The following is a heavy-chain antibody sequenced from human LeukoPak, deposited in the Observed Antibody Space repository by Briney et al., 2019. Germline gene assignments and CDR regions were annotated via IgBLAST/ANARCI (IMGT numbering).Heavy chain of an antibody. CDR2: IIPIFGTA. D-gene: IGHD3-9*01. CDR3: ARDRDDILTGSVWFDP. V-gene: IGHV1-69*13. CDR1: GGTFSSYA. Sequence: SVRVSCKASGGTFSSYAISWVRQAPGQGLEWMGGIIPIFGTANYAQKFQGRVTITADESTSTAYMELSSLRSEDTAVYYCARDRDDILTGSVWFDPWGQGTLVTVSS. J-gene: IGHJ5*02.